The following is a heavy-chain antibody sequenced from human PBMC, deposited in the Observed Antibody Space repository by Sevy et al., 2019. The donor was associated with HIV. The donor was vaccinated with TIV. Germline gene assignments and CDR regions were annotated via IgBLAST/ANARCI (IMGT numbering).Heavy chain of an antibody. CDR2: ISGSGGST. CDR3: AKEYDYGLAFDI. Sequence: GGPLRLSCAASGFTFSSYAMSWVRQAPGKGLEWVSAISGSGGSTYYADSVKGRFTISRDNSKNTLYLQMNSLRAEDTSVYYCAKEYDYGLAFDIWGQGTMVTVSS. CDR1: GFTFSSYA. J-gene: IGHJ3*02. V-gene: IGHV3-23*01. D-gene: IGHD4-17*01.